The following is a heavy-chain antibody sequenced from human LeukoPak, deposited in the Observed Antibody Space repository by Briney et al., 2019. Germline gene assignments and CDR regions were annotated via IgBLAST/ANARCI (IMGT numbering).Heavy chain of an antibody. V-gene: IGHV4-31*03. CDR2: IYYSGST. J-gene: IGHJ4*02. CDR3: ARVGYGDEDY. D-gene: IGHD4-17*01. Sequence: SETLSLTCTVTGGSVSSGGYYWSWIRQHPGKGLEWIGYIYYSGSTYYNPSLKSRVTISVDTSKNQFSLKLSSVTAADTAVYYCARVGYGDEDYWGQGTLVTVSS. CDR1: GGSVSSGGYY.